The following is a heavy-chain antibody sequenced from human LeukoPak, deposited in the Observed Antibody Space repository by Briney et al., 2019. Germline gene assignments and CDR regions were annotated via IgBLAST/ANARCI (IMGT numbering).Heavy chain of an antibody. D-gene: IGHD5-18*01. J-gene: IGHJ4*02. CDR2: ISWNSGSI. CDR3: AKGYSYGFSSADY. Sequence: PGGSLRLSCAASGFTFDDYAMHWVRQAPGKGLEWVSGISWNSGSIGYVDSVKGRFTISRDNAKNSLYLQMNSLRAEDTALYYCAKGYSYGFSSADYWGQGTLVTVSS. V-gene: IGHV3-9*01. CDR1: GFTFDDYA.